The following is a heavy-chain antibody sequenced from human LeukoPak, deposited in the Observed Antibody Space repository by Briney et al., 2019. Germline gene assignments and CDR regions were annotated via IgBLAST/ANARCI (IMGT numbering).Heavy chain of an antibody. CDR2: ISAYNGNT. J-gene: IGHJ4*02. D-gene: IGHD3-22*01. V-gene: IGHV1-18*01. Sequence: ASVKVSXKASGGTFSSYAISWVRQAPGQGLEWMGWISAYNGNTNYAQKLQGRVTMTTDTSTSTAYMELRSLRSDDTAVYYCARVPYYYDSSGYYDYWGQGTLVTVSS. CDR1: GGTFSSYA. CDR3: ARVPYYYDSSGYYDY.